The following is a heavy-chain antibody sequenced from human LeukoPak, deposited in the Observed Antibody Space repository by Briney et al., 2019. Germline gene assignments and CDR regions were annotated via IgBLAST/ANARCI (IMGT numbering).Heavy chain of an antibody. CDR2: IMHILGIA. CDR3: ATQVIPGLYYFDY. Sequence: ASVKLSCKASGGTFSSYAISWVRQAPGQGLEWMGSIMHILGIANYAQKFQGRVTITADKSTSTDYMELSSLRSEDTPVYYCATQVIPGLYYFDYRGQGAIVTDSS. CDR1: GGTFSSYA. D-gene: IGHD2-2*01. J-gene: IGHJ4*02. V-gene: IGHV1-69*04.